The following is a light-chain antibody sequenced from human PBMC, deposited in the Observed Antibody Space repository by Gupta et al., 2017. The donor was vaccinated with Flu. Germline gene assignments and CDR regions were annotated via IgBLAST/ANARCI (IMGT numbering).Light chain of an antibody. Sequence: SSELTQDPAVSVALGQTVRITCQGDSPRSYYASWYQQPPGQAPVLVIYGDNKRHSGVPDRFCCSRSGNTASFTITGAQAEDEADDYCNSRDSSGNHLWVFGGGTKLTVL. CDR2: GDN. CDR1: SPRSYY. J-gene: IGLJ3*02. V-gene: IGLV3-19*01. CDR3: NSRDSSGNHLWV.